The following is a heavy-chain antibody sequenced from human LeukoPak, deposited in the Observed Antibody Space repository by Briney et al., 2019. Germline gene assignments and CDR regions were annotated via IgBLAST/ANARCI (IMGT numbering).Heavy chain of an antibody. CDR2: ISYDGSNK. Sequence: PGGSLTLPCTLWGYPQWLWGIQGPPGSRERGVEVAVISYDGSNKYYADSVKGRFTISRDNSKNTLYLQMNSLRAEDTAVYYCAKDHRGFWSIDYWGQGTLVTVSS. V-gene: IGHV3-30*18. J-gene: IGHJ4*02. CDR1: GYPQWLW. CDR3: AKDHRGFWSIDY. D-gene: IGHD3-3*01.